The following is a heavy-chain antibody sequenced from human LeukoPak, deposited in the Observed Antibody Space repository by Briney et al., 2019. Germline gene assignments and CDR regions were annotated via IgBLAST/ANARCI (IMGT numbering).Heavy chain of an antibody. CDR1: GYTFTSNP. D-gene: IGHD3-3*01. J-gene: IGHJ4*02. Sequence: GASVKVSCKASGYTFTSNPMYWVRQAPGQRLEWMGWINVGNGSTKYSQNLQDRVTITRDTSASTAYMELSSLRSEDTAVYYCARHYEPGLLLDYWGQGTLVTVSS. V-gene: IGHV1-3*01. CDR2: INVGNGST. CDR3: ARHYEPGLLLDY.